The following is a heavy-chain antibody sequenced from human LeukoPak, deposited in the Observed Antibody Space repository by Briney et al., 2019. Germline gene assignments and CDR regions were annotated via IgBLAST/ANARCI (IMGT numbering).Heavy chain of an antibody. Sequence: SETLSLTCTVSGGSISSYYWSWIRQPPGKGLEWIGEINHSGSTNYNPSLKSRVTISVDTSKNQFSLKLSSVTAADTAVYYCARGRFGYSSSWGQGTLVTVSS. CDR1: GGSISSYY. CDR3: ARGRFGYSSS. J-gene: IGHJ4*02. D-gene: IGHD6-13*01. V-gene: IGHV4-34*01. CDR2: INHSGST.